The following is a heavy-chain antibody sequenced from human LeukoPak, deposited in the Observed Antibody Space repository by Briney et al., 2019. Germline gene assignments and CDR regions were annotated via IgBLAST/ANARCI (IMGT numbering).Heavy chain of an antibody. CDR1: GGSISTGGYY. CDR3: ARDVGGIYCSGGSCYSDGVDV. CDR2: IYYSGST. Sequence: SETLSLTCTVSGGSISTGGYYWSWIRQHPGKGLEWIGYIYYSGSTSYNPSLKSRITMSVDTSKSQFSLKLTSVTAADTAVYYCARDVGGIYCSGGSCYSDGVDVWGQGTTVTVSS. D-gene: IGHD2-15*01. J-gene: IGHJ6*02. V-gene: IGHV4-31*03.